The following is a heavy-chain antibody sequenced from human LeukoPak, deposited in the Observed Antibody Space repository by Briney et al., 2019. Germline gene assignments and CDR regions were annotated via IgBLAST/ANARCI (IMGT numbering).Heavy chain of an antibody. Sequence: HPGGSLRLSCVASGFTFGKYWMSWVRQAPGKGLEWVANIKPDGTTKFYVDSVKGRFTISRDNALNSLYLQMNSLRAEDTAIYYCARSIPYGTTWYGRSDYWGQGTLVTVSS. V-gene: IGHV3-7*03. CDR3: ARSIPYGTTWYGRSDY. CDR1: GFTFGKYW. D-gene: IGHD6-13*01. CDR2: IKPDGTTK. J-gene: IGHJ4*02.